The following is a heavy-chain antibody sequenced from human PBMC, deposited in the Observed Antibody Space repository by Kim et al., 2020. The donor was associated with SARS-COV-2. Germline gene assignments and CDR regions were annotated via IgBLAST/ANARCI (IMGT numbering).Heavy chain of an antibody. V-gene: IGHV4-59*01. D-gene: IGHD5-12*01. CDR3: ARAGGYSGYEGTYYYYMDV. Sequence: SETLSLTCTVSGGSISSYYWSWIRQPPGKGLEWIGYIYYSGSTNYNPSLKSRVTISVDTSKNQFSLKLSSVTAADTAVYYCARAGGYSGYEGTYYYYMDVWGKGTTVTVSS. CDR1: GGSISSYY. CDR2: IYYSGST. J-gene: IGHJ6*03.